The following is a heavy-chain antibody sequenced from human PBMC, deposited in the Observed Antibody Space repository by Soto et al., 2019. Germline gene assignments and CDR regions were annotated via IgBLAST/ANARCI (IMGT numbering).Heavy chain of an antibody. J-gene: IGHJ4*02. Sequence: ESGGGLVKPGGSLRLSCAASGFTFSSYSMNWVRQAPGKGLEWVSSISSSSSYIYYADSVKGLFTISRDNAKNSLYLQMNSLRAEDTAVYYCARAWGSGTFDYWGQGTLVTVSS. D-gene: IGHD7-27*01. CDR3: ARAWGSGTFDY. CDR1: GFTFSSYS. V-gene: IGHV3-21*01. CDR2: ISSSSSYI.